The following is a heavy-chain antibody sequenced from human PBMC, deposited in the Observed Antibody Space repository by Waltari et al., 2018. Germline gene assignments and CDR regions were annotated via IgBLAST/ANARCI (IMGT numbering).Heavy chain of an antibody. V-gene: IGHV3-64*01. CDR1: GFSFSIYA. CDR2: ISSNGVST. D-gene: IGHD2-21*01. Sequence: EVQLVESGGGLVQPGGSLRLSCAASGFSFSIYAMHWVRQAPGKGLEYVSAISSNGVSTYYANSMKGRLSIARDNSKNTLYLQIGSLRAEDMAVYYCARSPDQPDSLDYYMDVWGKGTTVTVSS. J-gene: IGHJ6*03. CDR3: ARSPDQPDSLDYYMDV.